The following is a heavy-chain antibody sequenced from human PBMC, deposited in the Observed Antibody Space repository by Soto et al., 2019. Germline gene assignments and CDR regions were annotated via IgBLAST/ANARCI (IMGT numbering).Heavy chain of an antibody. CDR1: GGSISSSSYY. Sequence: QLLESGPGLVKPSETLSLTCTVSGGSISSSSYYWGWIRQPPGKGLEWIGSIYYSGSTYYNPSRKSRVTISVDTSKNQFSLKLSSVTAADTAGYYCARGRSDSGYPQDAFDIWGQGTMVTVSS. D-gene: IGHD5-12*01. J-gene: IGHJ3*02. CDR3: ARGRSDSGYPQDAFDI. CDR2: IYYSGST. V-gene: IGHV4-39*01.